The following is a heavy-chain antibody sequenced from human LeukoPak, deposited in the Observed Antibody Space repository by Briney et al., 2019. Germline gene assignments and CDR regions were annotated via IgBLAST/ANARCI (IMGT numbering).Heavy chain of an antibody. CDR2: ISSSGSTI. V-gene: IGHV3-11*04. D-gene: IGHD4-17*01. CDR3: ASRNYGDYEVLFDY. J-gene: IGHJ4*02. CDR1: GFTFSDYY. Sequence: PGGSLRLSCAASGFTFSDYYMSWIRQAPGKGLEWLSYISSSGSTIYYADSVKGRFTISRDNAKNSLYLQMNSLRAEDTAVYYCASRNYGDYEVLFDYWGQGTLVTVSS.